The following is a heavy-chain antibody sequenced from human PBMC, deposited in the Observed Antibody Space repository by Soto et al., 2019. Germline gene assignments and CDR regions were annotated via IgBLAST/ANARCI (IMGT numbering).Heavy chain of an antibody. CDR2: ISSSSSYI. CDR1: GFTFSSYS. J-gene: IGHJ6*03. Sequence: EVQLVESGGGLVKHGGSLRLSCAASGFTFSSYSMNWVRQAPGKGLEWVSSISSSSSYIYYADSVKGRFTISRDNAKNSLYLQMNSMRAEDTAVYYCARVPRGDIVVVPAAIFHYYMDVWGKGTTVTVSS. CDR3: ARVPRGDIVVVPAAIFHYYMDV. V-gene: IGHV3-21*01. D-gene: IGHD2-2*01.